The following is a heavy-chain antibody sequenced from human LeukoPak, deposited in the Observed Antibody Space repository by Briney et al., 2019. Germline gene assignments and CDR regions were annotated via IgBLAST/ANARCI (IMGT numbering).Heavy chain of an antibody. CDR3: ARRGYSYGLRGSSYYGMDV. J-gene: IGHJ6*02. CDR1: GYTFSNHW. Sequence: EVLKISCKGSGYTFSNHWIGWVRQMPGKGLEWMGIIYPGDSDARYSPSFEGQVTISADKSLSTAYLQWSSLKASDTAMYYCARRGYSYGLRGSSYYGMDVWGQGTTVTVSS. CDR2: IYPGDSDA. D-gene: IGHD5-18*01. V-gene: IGHV5-51*01.